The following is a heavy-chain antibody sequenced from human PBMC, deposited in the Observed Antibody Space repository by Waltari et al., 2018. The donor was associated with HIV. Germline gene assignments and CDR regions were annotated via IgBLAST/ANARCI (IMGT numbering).Heavy chain of an antibody. Sequence: QLQLQESGPGLVKPSETLSLTCTVSGGSISSSSYYWGWIRQPPGKGLEWIGSIYYSGSTYYNPSLKSRVTISVDTSKNQFSLKLSSVTAADTAVYYCARHMGVGATDFDYWGQGTLVTVSS. D-gene: IGHD1-26*01. V-gene: IGHV4-39*01. CDR3: ARHMGVGATDFDY. J-gene: IGHJ4*02. CDR2: IYYSGST. CDR1: GGSISSSSYY.